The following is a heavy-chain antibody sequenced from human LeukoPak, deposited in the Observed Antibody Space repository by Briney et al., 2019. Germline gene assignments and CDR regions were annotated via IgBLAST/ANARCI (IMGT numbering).Heavy chain of an antibody. Sequence: SETLSLTCTVSGGSISSGGYYWSWIRQHPGKGLEWIGYIYYSGSAYYNPSLKSRVTISVDTSKTQFSLMLTSVTAADTAVYYWARGVPLQLDFDYWGQGTLVTVSS. CDR1: GGSISSGGYY. CDR2: IYYSGSA. D-gene: IGHD5-18*01. CDR3: ARGVPLQLDFDY. J-gene: IGHJ4*02. V-gene: IGHV4-31*03.